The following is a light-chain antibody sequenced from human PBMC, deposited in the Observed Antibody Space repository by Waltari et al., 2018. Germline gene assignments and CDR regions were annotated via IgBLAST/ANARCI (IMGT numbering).Light chain of an antibody. J-gene: IGLJ3*02. CDR1: PSYFVGYNY. CDR2: DVS. Sequence: QSALTQPASVSGSPAQSITLSCPVTPSYFVGYNYVPWCQHHPGKAPKLIIFDVSKRPSGVSNRFSGSKSGNTASLTISGLQAEDEADYYCSSYTGSGTWVFGGGTKLTVL. V-gene: IGLV2-14*03. CDR3: SSYTGSGTWV.